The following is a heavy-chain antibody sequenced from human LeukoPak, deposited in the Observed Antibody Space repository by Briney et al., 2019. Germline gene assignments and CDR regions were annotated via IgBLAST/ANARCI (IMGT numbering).Heavy chain of an antibody. CDR3: ASHVVGANYFDY. CDR2: INHSGST. Sequence: SETLSLTCAVYGGSFSGYYWSWIRQPPGKGLEWIGEINHSGSTNYNPSLKSRVTISVDTSKNQFSLKLSSVTAADTAAYYCASHVVGANYFDYWGQGTLVTVSS. J-gene: IGHJ4*02. V-gene: IGHV4-34*01. CDR1: GGSFSGYY. D-gene: IGHD1-26*01.